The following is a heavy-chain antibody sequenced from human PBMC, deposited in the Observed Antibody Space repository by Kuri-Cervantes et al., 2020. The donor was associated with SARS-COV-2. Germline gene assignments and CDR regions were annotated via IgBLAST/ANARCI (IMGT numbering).Heavy chain of an antibody. CDR2: IYYSGST. J-gene: IGHJ6*02. CDR3: ARDFLLSSSSSDYYYYYGMDV. Sequence: SETLSLTCTVSGGSISSYYWSWIRQPPGKGLEWIGYIYYSGSTNYNPSLKSRVTISVDTSKNQFSLQLNSVTPEDTAVYYCARDFLLSSSSSDYYYYYGMDVWGQGTTVTVSS. CDR1: GGSISSYY. D-gene: IGHD6-6*01. V-gene: IGHV4-59*12.